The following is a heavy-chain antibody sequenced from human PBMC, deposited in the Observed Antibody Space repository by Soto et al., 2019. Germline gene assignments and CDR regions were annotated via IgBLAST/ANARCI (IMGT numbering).Heavy chain of an antibody. CDR3: AKNGQWLGTPPEA. J-gene: IGHJ4*02. CDR1: GFSFGTFV. V-gene: IGHV3-23*01. CDR2: ITDSGYTA. D-gene: IGHD6-19*01. Sequence: EMQLLESGGASVQPGGSLRLSCAASGFSFGTFVMTWFRQAPGGGLEWVASITDSGYTASYAETVEGRFTVSRDNSKNKLHLQMNDLRAEDTATYYCAKNGQWLGTPPEAWGQGTLVTVSS.